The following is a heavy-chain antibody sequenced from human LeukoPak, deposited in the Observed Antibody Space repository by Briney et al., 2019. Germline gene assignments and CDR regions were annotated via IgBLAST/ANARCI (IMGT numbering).Heavy chain of an antibody. CDR3: AKDENHFWSGYYSNYFDP. V-gene: IGHV3-23*01. Sequence: GGSLRLSCAASGFTFSSTGMHWVRQAPGKGLEWVSGISGSGDSTNYADSVKGRFTISRDNPKNTLYLQMNSLRAEDTAVYYCAKDENHFWSGYYSNYFDPWGQGILVTVSS. J-gene: IGHJ5*02. CDR2: ISGSGDST. D-gene: IGHD3-3*02. CDR1: GFTFSSTG.